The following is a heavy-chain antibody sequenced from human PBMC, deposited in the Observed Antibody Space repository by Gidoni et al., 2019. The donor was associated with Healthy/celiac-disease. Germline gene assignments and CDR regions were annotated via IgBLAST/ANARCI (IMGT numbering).Heavy chain of an antibody. CDR1: GGSFSGYY. V-gene: IGHV4-34*01. J-gene: IGHJ4*02. CDR2: INHSGST. CDR3: ARPSGGYDSSGYSGYFDY. Sequence: QVQLQQWGAGLLKPSETLSLTCAVYGGSFSGYYWSWIRQPPGKGLEWIGEINHSGSTNYNPSLKSRVTISVDTSKNQFSLKLSSVTAADTAVYYCARPSGGYDSSGYSGYFDYWGQGTLVTVSS. D-gene: IGHD3-22*01.